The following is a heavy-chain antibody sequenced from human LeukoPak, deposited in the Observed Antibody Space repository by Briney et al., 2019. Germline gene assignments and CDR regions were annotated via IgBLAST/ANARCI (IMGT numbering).Heavy chain of an antibody. Sequence: SETLSLTCTVSGGSLSGYYWTWIRQPPGKGPEWIGYIYYSGSTKYNPSLKSRVTISVDTSKNQFSLNLSSVTAADTAVYYCARVKDYGGNSGPLDYWGQGTLVTVSS. CDR3: ARVKDYGGNSGPLDY. D-gene: IGHD4-23*01. CDR2: IYYSGST. J-gene: IGHJ4*02. CDR1: GGSLSGYY. V-gene: IGHV4-59*01.